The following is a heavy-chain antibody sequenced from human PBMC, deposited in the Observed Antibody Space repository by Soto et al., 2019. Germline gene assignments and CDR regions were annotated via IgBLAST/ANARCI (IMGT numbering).Heavy chain of an antibody. CDR1: GFTFSSYA. CDR3: ARVLCGGDCYSPYYYYGMDV. Sequence: GGSLRLSCAASGFTFSSYAMHWVRQAPGKGLAWVAVISYDGSNKYYADSVKGRFTISRDNSKNTLYLQMNSLRAEDTAVYYCARVLCGGDCYSPYYYYGMDVWGQGTTVTVSS. CDR2: ISYDGSNK. J-gene: IGHJ6*02. V-gene: IGHV3-30-3*01. D-gene: IGHD2-21*02.